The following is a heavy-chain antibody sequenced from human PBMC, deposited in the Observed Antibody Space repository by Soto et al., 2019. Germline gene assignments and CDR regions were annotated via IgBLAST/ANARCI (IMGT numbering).Heavy chain of an antibody. CDR1: GYTFTSYA. CDR3: ARDLGGYDFWRGPDY. J-gene: IGHJ4*02. CDR2: INAGNGNT. D-gene: IGHD3-3*01. V-gene: IGHV1-3*01. Sequence: QVQLVQSGAEVKKPGASVKVSCKASGYTFTSYAMHWVRQAPGQRLEWMGWINAGNGNTKYSQKFQGRVTITRDTSASTAYMELSSLRSEDTAVYYCARDLGGYDFWRGPDYWGQGTLVTVSS.